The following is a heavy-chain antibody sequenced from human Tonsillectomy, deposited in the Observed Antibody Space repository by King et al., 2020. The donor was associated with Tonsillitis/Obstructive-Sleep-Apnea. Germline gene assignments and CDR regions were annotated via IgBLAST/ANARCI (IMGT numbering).Heavy chain of an antibody. CDR1: GFTFSSYA. D-gene: IGHD1-7*01. CDR2: ISGINSNT. CDR3: AKAKLEVHVAPDDAFDI. J-gene: IGHJ3*02. V-gene: IGHV3-23*04. Sequence: VQLVESGGDLVRPGGSLRLSCAASGFTFSSYAMSWVRQAPGKGLEWVSAISGINSNTYYADSVKGRFTISRDNSKNTLYLQMNSLRAEDTAVYYCAKAKLEVHVAPDDAFDIWGQGTMVTVSS.